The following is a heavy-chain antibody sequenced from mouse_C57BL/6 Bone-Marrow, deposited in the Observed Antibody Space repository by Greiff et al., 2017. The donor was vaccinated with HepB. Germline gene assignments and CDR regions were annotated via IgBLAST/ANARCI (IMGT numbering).Heavy chain of an antibody. CDR3: ARCFYAMDY. Sequence: VKLLESGAELARPGASVKLSCKASGYAFTSYGISWVKQRTGQGLEWIGEIYPRSGNTYYNEKFKGKATLTADKSSSTAYMELRSLTSEDSAVYFCARCFYAMDYWGQGTSVTVSS. CDR1: GYAFTSYG. CDR2: IYPRSGNT. J-gene: IGHJ4*01. V-gene: IGHV1-81*01.